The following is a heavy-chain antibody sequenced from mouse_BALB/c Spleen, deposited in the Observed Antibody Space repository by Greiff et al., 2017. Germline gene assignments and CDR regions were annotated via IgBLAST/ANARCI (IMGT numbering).Heavy chain of an antibody. CDR2: INPYNDGT. J-gene: IGHJ3*01. V-gene: IGHV1-14*01. D-gene: IGHD1-1*02. CDR3: ARGGGSAWFAY. CDR1: GYTFTSYV. Sequence: QLQESGPELVKPGASVKMSCKASGYTFTSYVMHWVKQKPGQGLEWIGYINPYNDGTKYNEKFKGKATLTSDKSSSTAYMELSSLTSEDSAVYYCARGGGSAWFAYWGQGTLVTVSA.